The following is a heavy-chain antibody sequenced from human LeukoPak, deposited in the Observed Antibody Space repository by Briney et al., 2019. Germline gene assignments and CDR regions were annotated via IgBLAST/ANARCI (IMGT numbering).Heavy chain of an antibody. Sequence: GGSLRLSCAASGFTFSSYAMSWVRQAPGKGLEWVSAISGSGGSTYYADSVKGRFTISRDNSKNTLYLQMNSLRAEDTAVYYCAKDYLVGAYCSSTSCYIGLHWFDPWGQGTLVTVSS. CDR1: GFTFSSYA. V-gene: IGHV3-23*01. D-gene: IGHD2-2*02. J-gene: IGHJ5*02. CDR2: ISGSGGST. CDR3: AKDYLVGAYCSSTSCYIGLHWFDP.